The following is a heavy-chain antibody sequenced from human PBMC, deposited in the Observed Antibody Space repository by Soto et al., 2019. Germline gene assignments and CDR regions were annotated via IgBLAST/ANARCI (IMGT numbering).Heavy chain of an antibody. CDR2: IIPILGIA. V-gene: IGHV1-69*02. D-gene: IGHD6-6*01. J-gene: IGHJ4*02. CDR3: ASQRAAARPGGIDY. Sequence: QVQLVQSGAEVKKPGSSVKVSCKASGGTFSSYTISWVRQAPGQGLEWMGRIIPILGIANYAQKFQGRVTITADKSTSTAYMELSSLRAEDTAVYYCASQRAAARPGGIDYWGQGTLVTVSS. CDR1: GGTFSSYT.